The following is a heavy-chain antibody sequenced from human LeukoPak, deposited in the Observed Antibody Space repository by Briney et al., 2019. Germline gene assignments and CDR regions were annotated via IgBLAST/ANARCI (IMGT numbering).Heavy chain of an antibody. CDR1: GLIFSGHG. J-gene: IGHJ4*02. CDR2: IRYDGSNE. Sequence: GGSLRLSCAASGLIFSGHGMHWVGQAPGKGREWVAAIRYDGSNENYADAVKGRFTISRDNAKNSLYLQMNSLRAEDTAVYYCARKIRYFDWKPQDYWGQGTLVTVSS. V-gene: IGHV3-33*01. CDR3: ARKIRYFDWKPQDY. D-gene: IGHD3-9*01.